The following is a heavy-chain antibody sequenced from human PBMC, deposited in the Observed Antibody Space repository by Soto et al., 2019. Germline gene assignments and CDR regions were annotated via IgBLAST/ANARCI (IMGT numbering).Heavy chain of an antibody. CDR3: ARDDPRAEAEGYFDY. J-gene: IGHJ4*02. D-gene: IGHD6-19*01. CDR1: GYTFTSYG. Sequence: ASVKVSCKASGYTFTSYGISWVRQAPGQGLEWMGWISAYNGNTNYAQKLQGRVTMTTDTSTSTAYMELRSLRSDDTAVYYCARDDPRAEAEGYFDYWGQGTLVTVSS. V-gene: IGHV1-18*01. CDR2: ISAYNGNT.